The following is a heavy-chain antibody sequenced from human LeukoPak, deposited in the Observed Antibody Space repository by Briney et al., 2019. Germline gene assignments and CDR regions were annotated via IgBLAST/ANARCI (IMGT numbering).Heavy chain of an antibody. Sequence: GGSLRLSCAASGFTFSSYSMNWVRQAPGKGLEWVSSIHYSDNSVYYADSVKGRFTISRDNAKNSLFLQMNSLRVGDTAVYYCARYGSAVTGIHWYFDLWGRGTLVTVSS. CDR1: GFTFSSYS. CDR2: IHYSDNSV. D-gene: IGHD2-21*02. J-gene: IGHJ2*01. V-gene: IGHV3-21*01. CDR3: ARYGSAVTGIHWYFDL.